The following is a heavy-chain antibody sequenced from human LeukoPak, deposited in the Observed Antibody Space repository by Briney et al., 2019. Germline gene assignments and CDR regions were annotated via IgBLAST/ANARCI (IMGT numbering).Heavy chain of an antibody. D-gene: IGHD3-10*01. CDR2: IYYSGST. V-gene: IGHV4-39*01. Sequence: PSETLSLTCTVSGGSIGSSSCYWGWIRQPPGKGLEWIGSIYYSGSTYYNPSLKSRVTISVDTSKNQFSLKLSSVTAADTAVYYCARHEALTMVRGVIRWFDPWGQGTLVTVSS. J-gene: IGHJ5*02. CDR3: ARHEALTMVRGVIRWFDP. CDR1: GGSIGSSSCY.